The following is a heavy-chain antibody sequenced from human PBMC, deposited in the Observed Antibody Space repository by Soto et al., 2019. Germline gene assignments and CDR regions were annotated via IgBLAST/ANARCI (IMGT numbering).Heavy chain of an antibody. V-gene: IGHV3-7*01. CDR2: IKQDGSEK. CDR3: GRDLPSISGRPGGWFDP. CDR1: GFPFSRYW. D-gene: IGHD6-6*01. J-gene: IGHJ5*02. Sequence: LRLSCAAFGFPFSRYWMSWVRQAPGKGLERVANIKQDGSEKSYVDSVKGRFSISRDNAKNSLYLQMNSLRVEDTAVYFCGRDLPSISGRPGGWFDPWGQGTLVTVSS.